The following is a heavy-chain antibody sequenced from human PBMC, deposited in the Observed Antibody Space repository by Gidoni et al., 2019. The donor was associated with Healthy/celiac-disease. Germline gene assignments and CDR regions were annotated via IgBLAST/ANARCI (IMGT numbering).Heavy chain of an antibody. J-gene: IGHJ3*02. V-gene: IGHV1-24*01. CDR2: FDPEDGET. CDR1: GYTLTELS. Sequence: QVQLVQSGAAVTKPGASVKVSCKVSGYTLTELSMHWVRQAPGKGLEWMGGFDPEDGETIYAQKFQGRVTMTEDTSTDTAYMELSSLRSEDTAVYYCATVLGGSYYRDAFDIWGQGTMVTVSS. CDR3: ATVLGGSYYRDAFDI. D-gene: IGHD1-26*01.